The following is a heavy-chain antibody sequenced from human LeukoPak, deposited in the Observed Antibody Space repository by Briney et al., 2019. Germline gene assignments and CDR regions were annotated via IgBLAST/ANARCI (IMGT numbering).Heavy chain of an antibody. CDR1: GFTFSTYW. D-gene: IGHD3-16*02. V-gene: IGHV3-7*01. CDR2: IKADGGEK. Sequence: GGSLRLSCAASGFTFSTYWMNWFRQTPGKGLEWVAKIKADGGEKDHVASVKGRFTISRDNAKNSLYLQMNSLRAEDTAVYYCARDGERGELSLYMDYWGQGTLVTVSS. J-gene: IGHJ4*02. CDR3: ARDGERGELSLYMDY.